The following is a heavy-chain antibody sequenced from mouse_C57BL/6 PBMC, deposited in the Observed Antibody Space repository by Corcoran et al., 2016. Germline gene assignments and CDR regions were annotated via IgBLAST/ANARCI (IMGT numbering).Heavy chain of an antibody. CDR2: ISYDGSN. CDR1: GYSITSGYY. J-gene: IGHJ4*01. D-gene: IGHD1-1*01. Sequence: DVQLQESGPGLVKPSQSLSLTCSVTGYSITSGYYWNWIRQFPGNKLEWMGYISYDGSNNYNPSLKNRISITRDTSKNQFFLKLNSVTTEDTATYYCAGNYYGSSLYAMDYWGQGTSVTVSS. CDR3: AGNYYGSSLYAMDY. V-gene: IGHV3-6*01.